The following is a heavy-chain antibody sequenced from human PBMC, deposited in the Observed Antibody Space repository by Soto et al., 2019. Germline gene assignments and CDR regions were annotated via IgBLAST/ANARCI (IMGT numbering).Heavy chain of an antibody. Sequence: QVQLQESGPGLVKPSQTLSLTCTVSGGSISSGGYYWSWIRQHPGKGLEWIGYIYYRGSTYDNPSLTCRVSISVDTSKNQFSLKLSSVTAADTAVYHCARSFGVAAAGPFDYWGQGTLVTVSS. V-gene: IGHV4-31*03. D-gene: IGHD6-13*01. CDR3: ARSFGVAAAGPFDY. CDR1: GGSISSGGYY. CDR2: IYYRGST. J-gene: IGHJ4*02.